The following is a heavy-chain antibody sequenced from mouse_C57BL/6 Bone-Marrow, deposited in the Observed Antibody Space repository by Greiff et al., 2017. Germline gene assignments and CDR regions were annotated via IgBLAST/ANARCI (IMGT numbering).Heavy chain of an antibody. D-gene: IGHD1-1*01. CDR2: ISDGGGYT. J-gene: IGHJ2*01. CDR1: GFTFRSYA. CDR3: ARDVRGYYVGG. Sequence: EVQLMESGGGLVKPGGSLKLSCAASGFTFRSYAMSWVRQTPEKRLEWVETISDGGGYTYYPDNVKGRFTISRDNAKNNLYLQLSHLTSEDTAMYYCARDVRGYYVGGWGHGPTVTVAS. V-gene: IGHV5-4*01.